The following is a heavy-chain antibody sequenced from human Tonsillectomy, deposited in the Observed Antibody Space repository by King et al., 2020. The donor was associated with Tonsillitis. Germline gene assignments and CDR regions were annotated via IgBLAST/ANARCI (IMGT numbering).Heavy chain of an antibody. Sequence: VTLKESGPVLVKPPETLTLTCTVSGFSLSSARMGVSWIRQPPGKALEWLAHIFSNDEKSYNPSLKSRLTVSKDTSKSQVVLTMTNMDPVDTGTYYCARIGRGGGYLNWFDPWGQGTLVTVSS. CDR2: IFSNDEK. CDR3: ARIGRGGGYLNWFDP. V-gene: IGHV2-26*01. CDR1: GFSLSSARMG. D-gene: IGHD1-1*01. J-gene: IGHJ5*02.